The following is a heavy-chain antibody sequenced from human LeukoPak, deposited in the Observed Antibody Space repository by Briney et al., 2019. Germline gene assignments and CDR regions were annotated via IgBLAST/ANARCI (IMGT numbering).Heavy chain of an antibody. CDR3: ARLFGGVTTFDY. CDR1: GFSFSPYW. J-gene: IGHJ4*02. D-gene: IGHD4-17*01. V-gene: IGHV3-7*01. CDR2: INPDGSGT. Sequence: GGSLRLSCAASGFSFSPYWMSWVRQGPGKRLDWVASINPDGSGTSYVDSVKGRFTISRDNAQNSLYLQMNSLSAEDTAVYYCARLFGGVTTFDYWGQGTLVTVSS.